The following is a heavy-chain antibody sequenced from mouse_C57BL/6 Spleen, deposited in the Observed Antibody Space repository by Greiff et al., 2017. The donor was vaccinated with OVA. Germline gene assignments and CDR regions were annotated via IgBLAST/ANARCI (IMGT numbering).Heavy chain of an antibody. D-gene: IGHD2-5*01. CDR2: ISSGSSTI. V-gene: IGHV5-17*01. Sequence: EVKLVESGGGLVKPGGSLKLSCAASGFTFSDYGMHWVRQAPEKGLEWVAYISSGSSTIYYADTVKGRFTISRDNAKNTLFLQMTSLRSEDTAMYYCARSLAYYSNYVAYWGQGTLVTVSA. CDR3: ARSLAYYSNYVAY. CDR1: GFTFSDYG. J-gene: IGHJ3*01.